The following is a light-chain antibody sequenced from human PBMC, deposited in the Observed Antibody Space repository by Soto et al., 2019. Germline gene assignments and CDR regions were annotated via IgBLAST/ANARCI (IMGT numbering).Light chain of an antibody. CDR1: QSISSY. Sequence: DIQMTQSPSSLSASVGDRVTITCRASQSISSYLNWYQQKPGKAPKLLIYAASSLQSGXXXXFSGGGYGTDFTLTISSLQPEDFATYYCQQSYSTPLTFGGGTKVDIK. CDR2: AAS. J-gene: IGKJ4*01. CDR3: QQSYSTPLT. V-gene: IGKV1-39*01.